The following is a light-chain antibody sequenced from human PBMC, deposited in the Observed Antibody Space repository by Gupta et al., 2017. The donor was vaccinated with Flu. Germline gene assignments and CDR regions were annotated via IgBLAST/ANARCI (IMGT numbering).Light chain of an antibody. Sequence: EMVLTQSPGTLSLSPGERATLSCRASQSVNSHLAWYQQRPGQAPRLLISGASSRATGIPDRFSGSGSGTDFTLTISTLEPEDFGVYYCQQYGTSTSFGPGTKVDI. CDR1: QSVNSH. J-gene: IGKJ3*01. V-gene: IGKV3-20*01. CDR2: GAS. CDR3: QQYGTSTS.